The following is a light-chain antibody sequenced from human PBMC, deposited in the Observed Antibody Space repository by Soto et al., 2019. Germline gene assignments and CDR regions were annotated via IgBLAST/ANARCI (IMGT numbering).Light chain of an antibody. J-gene: IGKJ2*01. CDR3: QQYNSYPYT. CDR2: KAS. Sequence: DIQMTQSPSILSASVGDGVTIACRASQSVTLWLTWYQQKPGKAPKLLLYKASTLESGVPSRFSGNGSETDFTLTISSLQPDEIGTYYCQQYNSYPYTFGQVTKLEIK. CDR1: QSVTLW. V-gene: IGKV1-5*03.